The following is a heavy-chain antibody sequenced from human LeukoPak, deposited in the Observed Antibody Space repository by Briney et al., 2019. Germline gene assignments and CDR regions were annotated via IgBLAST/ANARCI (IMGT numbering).Heavy chain of an antibody. CDR2: ISSNGGSS. CDR1: GFTFSAYA. CDR3: AREEGATADVWYYGMDV. V-gene: IGHV3-64*04. Sequence: PGGSLRLSCSASGFTFSAYAMYWVRQAPGKGLEYVSGISSNGGSSFYADSVKGRFTISRDNSKNTLYLQMNSLRAEDTAVYYCAREEGATADVWYYGMDVWGQGTTVTVSS. J-gene: IGHJ6*02. D-gene: IGHD1-26*01.